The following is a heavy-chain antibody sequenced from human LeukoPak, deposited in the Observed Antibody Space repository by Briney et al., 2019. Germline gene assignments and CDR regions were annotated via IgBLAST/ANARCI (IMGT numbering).Heavy chain of an antibody. CDR3: AKAYSSGYYSRSDY. D-gene: IGHD3-22*01. J-gene: IGHJ4*02. CDR1: GFTFSSYA. CDR2: ISGSGGST. Sequence: GGSLRLSCAASGFTFSSYAMSWVRQAPGKGLEWVSAISGSGGSTYCADSVKGRFTIPRDNSKNTLYLQMNSLRAEDTAVYYCAKAYSSGYYSRSDYWGQGTLVTVSS. V-gene: IGHV3-23*01.